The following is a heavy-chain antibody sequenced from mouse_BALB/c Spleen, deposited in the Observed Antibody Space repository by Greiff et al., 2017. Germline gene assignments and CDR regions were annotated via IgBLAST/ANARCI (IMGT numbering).Heavy chain of an antibody. CDR1: GFTFTDYY. V-gene: IGHV7-3*02. Sequence: EVMLVESGGGLVQPGGSLRLSCATSGFTFTDYYMSWVRQPPGKALEWLGFIRNKANGYTTEYSASVKGRFTISRDNSQSILYLQMNTLRAEDSATYYCARALYGSSPFAYWGQGTLVTVSA. CDR3: ARALYGSSPFAY. CDR2: IRNKANGYTT. J-gene: IGHJ3*01. D-gene: IGHD1-1*01.